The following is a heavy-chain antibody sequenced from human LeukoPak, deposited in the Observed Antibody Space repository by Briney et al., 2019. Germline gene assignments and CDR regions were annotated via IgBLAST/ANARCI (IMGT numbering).Heavy chain of an antibody. D-gene: IGHD6-13*01. CDR1: GGTFSSYA. V-gene: IGHV1-69*06. CDR3: ARANIAAAGRPLDY. Sequence: ASVKVSCKASGGTFSSYAISWVRQAPGQGLEWMGGIIPIFGTANYAQKFQGRVTITADKSTSTAYMELSSLRSEDTAVYYCARANIAAAGRPLDYWGQGTLVTVSS. J-gene: IGHJ4*02. CDR2: IIPIFGTA.